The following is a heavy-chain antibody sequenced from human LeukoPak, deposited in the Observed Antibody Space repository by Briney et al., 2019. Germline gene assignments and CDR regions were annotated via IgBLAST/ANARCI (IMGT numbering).Heavy chain of an antibody. J-gene: IGHJ3*02. CDR1: GFTFSSYG. V-gene: IGHV3-30*02. D-gene: IGHD3-3*01. Sequence: GRSLRLSCAASGFTFSSYGMHWVRQAPGKGLEWVAFIRYDGSNKYYADSVKGRFTISRDNSKNTLYLQMNSLRAEDTAVYYCAKDVPCYDFWSGYQADAFDIWGQGTMVTVSS. CDR2: IRYDGSNK. CDR3: AKDVPCYDFWSGYQADAFDI.